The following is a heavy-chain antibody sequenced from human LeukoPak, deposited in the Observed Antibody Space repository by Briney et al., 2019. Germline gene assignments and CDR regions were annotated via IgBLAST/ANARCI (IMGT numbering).Heavy chain of an antibody. CDR3: ASSIAARPGWFDP. CDR2: IYYSGST. CDR1: GGSISSYY. D-gene: IGHD6-6*01. V-gene: IGHV4-59*01. Sequence: SETLSLTRTVSGGSISSYYWSWIRQPPGKGLEWIGYIYYSGSTNYNPSLKSRATISVDTSKNQFSLKLSSVTAADTAVYYCASSIAARPGWFDPWGQGTLVTVSS. J-gene: IGHJ5*02.